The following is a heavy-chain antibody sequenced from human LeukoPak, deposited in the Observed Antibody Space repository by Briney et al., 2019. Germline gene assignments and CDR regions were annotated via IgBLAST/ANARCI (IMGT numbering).Heavy chain of an antibody. CDR2: ISAYNGST. Sequence: ASVKVSCKASGYTFTSYGISWVRQAPGQGLEWMGWISAYNGSTNYAQKLQGRVTMTTDTSTSTAYMELRSLRSDDTAVYYCARDSTTYYYDSSGYFIFDYWGQGTLVTVSS. V-gene: IGHV1-18*01. CDR3: ARDSTTYYYDSSGYFIFDY. D-gene: IGHD3-22*01. J-gene: IGHJ4*02. CDR1: GYTFTSYG.